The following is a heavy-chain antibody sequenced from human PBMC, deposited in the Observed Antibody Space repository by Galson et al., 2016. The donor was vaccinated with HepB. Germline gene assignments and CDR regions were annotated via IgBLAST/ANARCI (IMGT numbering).Heavy chain of an antibody. CDR3: ARNYYDTVGRFDQ. CDR2: ISYDGTNK. V-gene: IGHV3-30-3*01. J-gene: IGHJ4*02. Sequence: LRLSCVGSGFTFSSFAMSWVRQAPGKGLEWVATISYDGTNKYYADSVKGRFTISRDNSKNTLYLQMNSLRVEDTAVYYCARNYYDTVGRFDQWGQGTLVTVSS. D-gene: IGHD3-22*01. CDR1: GFTFSSFA.